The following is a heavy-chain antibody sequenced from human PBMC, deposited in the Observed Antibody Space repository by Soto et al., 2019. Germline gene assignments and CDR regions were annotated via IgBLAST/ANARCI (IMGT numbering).Heavy chain of an antibody. Sequence: EVQLVQSGAEVKKPGESLKISCKGSGYSFTTYWIGWVRQMPGKGLEWMGIIYPGDSDTRYSPSFQGQVTISADKSISTAYLQWSSLKASDTAMYYCARLGDTAMVRLFTFDYWGQGTLVTVSS. CDR3: ARLGDTAMVRLFTFDY. CDR2: IYPGDSDT. CDR1: GYSFTTYW. J-gene: IGHJ4*02. V-gene: IGHV5-51*03. D-gene: IGHD5-18*01.